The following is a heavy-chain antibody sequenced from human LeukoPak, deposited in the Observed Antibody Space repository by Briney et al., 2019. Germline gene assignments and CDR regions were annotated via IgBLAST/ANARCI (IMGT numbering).Heavy chain of an antibody. J-gene: IGHJ6*02. V-gene: IGHV4-59*01. D-gene: IGHD6-6*01. CDR3: ARVAARYVGIDV. Sequence: SGTLSLTCTASAGSIINYYWSWIRQQPGGGVEWFGYIYYSGSTNYNPSLKSRVTISADTSKKQVSLNLSSVTAADTAVYYCARVAARYVGIDVWGQGTTVTASS. CDR1: AGSIINYY. CDR2: IYYSGST.